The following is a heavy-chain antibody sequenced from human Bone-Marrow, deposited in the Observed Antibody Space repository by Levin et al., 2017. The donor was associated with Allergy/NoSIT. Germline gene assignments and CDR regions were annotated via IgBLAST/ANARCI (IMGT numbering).Heavy chain of an antibody. Sequence: RSQTLSLTCTVSGASTSSSDYYWGWVRQPPGKGLEWIASIYSDGRTYYNPSLESRVTMSLRTPMNQFSLNVKSVSAADTALYYCARSSNGGIRRWLGDVWGQGTTVTVSS. CDR1: GASTSSSDYY. CDR3: ARSSNGGIRRWLGDV. V-gene: IGHV4-39*01. D-gene: IGHD4-23*01. J-gene: IGHJ6*02. CDR2: IYSDGRT.